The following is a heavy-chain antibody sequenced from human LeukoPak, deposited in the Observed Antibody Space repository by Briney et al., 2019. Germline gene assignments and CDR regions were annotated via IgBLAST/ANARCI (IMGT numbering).Heavy chain of an antibody. J-gene: IGHJ5*02. CDR2: ISSRSTYT. CDR1: GFTFSDHY. CDR3: ARGVYTSSWADNWFDP. D-gene: IGHD6-6*01. V-gene: IGHV3-11*06. Sequence: GGSLRLSCAASGFTFSDHYMSWIRQAPGKGLEWLSHISSRSTYTNYAGSVKGRFTISRDNAKNSLYLQMNSLRAEDTAVYYCARGVYTSSWADNWFDPWGQGTLVTVSS.